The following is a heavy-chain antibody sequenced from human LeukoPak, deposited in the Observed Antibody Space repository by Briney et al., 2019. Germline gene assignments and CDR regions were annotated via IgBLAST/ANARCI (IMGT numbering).Heavy chain of an antibody. Sequence: SETLSLTCTVSGGSISSSSYYWGWIRQPPGKGLEWIGSIYYSGSTYYNPSLKSRVTISVDTSKNQFSLKLSSVTAADTAVYYCARPRYSRNIAAAGTDTTYNWFDPWGQGTLVTVSS. CDR3: ARPRYSRNIAAAGTDTTYNWFDP. CDR1: GGSISSSSYY. V-gene: IGHV4-39*01. J-gene: IGHJ5*02. D-gene: IGHD6-13*01. CDR2: IYYSGST.